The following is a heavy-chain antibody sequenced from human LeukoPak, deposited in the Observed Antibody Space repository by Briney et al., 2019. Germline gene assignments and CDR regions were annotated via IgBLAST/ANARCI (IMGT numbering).Heavy chain of an antibody. CDR1: GGSISSGGYY. CDR3: AGGGDGYNVDY. V-gene: IGHV4-61*02. D-gene: IGHD5-24*01. CDR2: IYTSGST. Sequence: SETLSLTCTVSGGSISSGGYYWSWIRQPAGKGLEWIGRIYTSGSTNYNPSLKSRVTMSVDTSKNQFSLKLSSVTAADTAVYYCAGGGDGYNVDYWGQGTLVTVSS. J-gene: IGHJ4*02.